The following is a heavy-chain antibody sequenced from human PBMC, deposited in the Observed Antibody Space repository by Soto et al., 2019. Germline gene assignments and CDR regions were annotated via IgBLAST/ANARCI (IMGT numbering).Heavy chain of an antibody. Sequence: DVPMVETGGGLIQPGGSLRLSCAASGFSVSGDYMNWVRQGPGKGLEWVSGIYRGGTTYYAYSVRSRFTISRDDSENSLLLQMNSLRAQDTAVYYCARATAWNALDIWVQGTMVTVSS. CDR3: ARATAWNALDI. CDR1: GFSVSGDY. D-gene: IGHD1-1*01. CDR2: IYRGGTT. J-gene: IGHJ3*02. V-gene: IGHV3-53*02.